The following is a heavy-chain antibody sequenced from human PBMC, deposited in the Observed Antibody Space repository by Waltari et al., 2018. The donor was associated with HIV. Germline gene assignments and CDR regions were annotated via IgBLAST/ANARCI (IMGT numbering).Heavy chain of an antibody. CDR3: AKDRSSGWYGGIDY. V-gene: IGHV3-23*01. D-gene: IGHD6-19*01. CDR2: IGGSGGST. Sequence: EVQLLESGGGLVQPGGSLRLSCAASGFTFSSYAMSWVRQAPGKGLEVVSVIGGSGGSTYYSDAVKCRLTISRDNSKNTLYLQMNSLRAEDTAVYYCAKDRSSGWYGGIDYWGQGTLVTVSS. J-gene: IGHJ4*02. CDR1: GFTFSSYA.